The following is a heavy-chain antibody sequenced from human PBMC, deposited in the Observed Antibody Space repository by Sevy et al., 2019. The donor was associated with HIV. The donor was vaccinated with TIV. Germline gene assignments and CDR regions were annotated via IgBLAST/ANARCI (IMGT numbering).Heavy chain of an antibody. CDR3: ARTYDSWSGYYY. V-gene: IGHV4-39*01. Sequence: SETLSLTCTVSGGSISSSSYYWGWIRQPPGKGLEWIGSIYYSGSTYYNPSLKSRVTIAVDTSNTQFSLMLSSVTAADTAVYYCARTYDSWSGYYYWGQGTLVTVSS. CDR2: IYYSGST. D-gene: IGHD3-3*01. J-gene: IGHJ4*02. CDR1: GGSISSSSYY.